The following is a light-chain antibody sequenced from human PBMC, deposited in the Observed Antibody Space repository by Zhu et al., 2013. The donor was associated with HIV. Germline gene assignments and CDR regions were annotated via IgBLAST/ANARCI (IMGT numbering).Light chain of an antibody. Sequence: QSVLTQPPSVSGAPGQRVTISCAGTTSNIGAGYDVHWYRQLPGTAPKLLIYGNTNRPSGVPDRFSGSKSGTSASLAITGLQADDEADYYCNSFTTSNTYVFGTGTTVTVL. J-gene: IGLJ1*01. CDR2: GNT. CDR3: NSFTTSNTYV. CDR1: TSNIGAGYD. V-gene: IGLV1-40*01.